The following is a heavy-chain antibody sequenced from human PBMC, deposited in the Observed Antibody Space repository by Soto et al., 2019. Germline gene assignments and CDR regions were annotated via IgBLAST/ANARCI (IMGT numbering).Heavy chain of an antibody. CDR3: AGLPYYYDSSGSKGYYFDY. CDR1: GGSISSGGYY. D-gene: IGHD3-22*01. CDR2: IYYSGST. J-gene: IGHJ4*02. Sequence: PSETLSLTCTVSGGSISSGGYYWSWIRQHPGKGLEWIGYIYYSGSTYYNPSLKSRVTISVDTSKNQFSLKLSSVTAADTAVYYCAGLPYYYDSSGSKGYYFDYWGQGTLVTVS. V-gene: IGHV4-31*03.